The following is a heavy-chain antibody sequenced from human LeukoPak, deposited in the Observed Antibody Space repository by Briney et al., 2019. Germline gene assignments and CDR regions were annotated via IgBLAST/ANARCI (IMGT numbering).Heavy chain of an antibody. CDR3: AREHRDDGGSGYYVDY. Sequence: SVTLSLTCTVSGGSISGYFWSWIRQPAGKGLEWIGRIYTSGSTDYNSSLRSRVTISVDTSKSQFSLKLTSVTAADTASYYCAREHRDDGGSGYYVDYWGQGTLVTVSS. V-gene: IGHV4-4*07. D-gene: IGHD3-3*01. CDR1: GGSISGYF. J-gene: IGHJ4*02. CDR2: IYTSGST.